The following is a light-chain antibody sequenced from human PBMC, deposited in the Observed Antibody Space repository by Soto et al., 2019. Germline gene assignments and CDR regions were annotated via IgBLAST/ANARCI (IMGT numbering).Light chain of an antibody. CDR2: GNS. CDR3: QSYDSSLSGSV. J-gene: IGLJ1*01. Sequence: QSVLTKPPAVSGAPGQMVTVSCTGSSSNIGAGYDVHWYQQLPGTAPKLLIYGNSNRPSGVPDRFSGSKSGTSASLAITGLQAEDEADYYCQSYDSSLSGSVFGTGTKVTVL. V-gene: IGLV1-40*01. CDR1: SSNIGAGYD.